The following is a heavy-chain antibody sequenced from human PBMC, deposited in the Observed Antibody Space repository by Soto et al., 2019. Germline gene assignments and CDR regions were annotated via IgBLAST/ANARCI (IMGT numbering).Heavy chain of an antibody. CDR3: AKDFTKMTVLNYYYYGMDV. CDR1: GFTFSSYG. CDR2: ISYDGSNK. D-gene: IGHD2-21*02. V-gene: IGHV3-30*18. J-gene: IGHJ6*02. Sequence: GGSLRLSCAASGFTFSSYGMHWVRQAPGKGLEWVAVISYDGSNKYYADSVKGRFTISRDNSKNTLYLQMNSLRAEDTAVYYCAKDFTKMTVLNYYYYGMDVWGQGTTVTVSS.